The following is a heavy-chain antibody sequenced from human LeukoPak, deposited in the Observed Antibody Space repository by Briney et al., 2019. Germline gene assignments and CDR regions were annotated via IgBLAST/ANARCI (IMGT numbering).Heavy chain of an antibody. D-gene: IGHD2-21*02. J-gene: IGHJ4*02. Sequence: SETLSLTCAVSRGSISSYYWSWIRQPPEGGLEWIGYIYYSGSTNYNPSLKSRVTISVDTSTIQFSLKLSSVTAADAAVYYCARAYCGGDCYSGSLFDYWGQGTLVTVSS. CDR1: RGSISSYY. V-gene: IGHV4-59*01. CDR3: ARAYCGGDCYSGSLFDY. CDR2: IYYSGST.